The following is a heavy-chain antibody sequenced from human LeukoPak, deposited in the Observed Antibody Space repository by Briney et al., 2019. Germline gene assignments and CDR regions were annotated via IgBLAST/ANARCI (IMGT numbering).Heavy chain of an antibody. Sequence: PSETLSLTCTVSGYSISSGYYWGWIRQPPGKGLEWIGSFYDSGNTYYNPSLKSRVTISVDTSKNQFSLKVRSVTAADTAVYYCAKISGYSSRMGIDPWGQGTLVTVSS. CDR3: AKISGYSSRMGIDP. D-gene: IGHD6-13*01. V-gene: IGHV4-38-2*02. CDR2: FYDSGNT. CDR1: GYSISSGYY. J-gene: IGHJ5*02.